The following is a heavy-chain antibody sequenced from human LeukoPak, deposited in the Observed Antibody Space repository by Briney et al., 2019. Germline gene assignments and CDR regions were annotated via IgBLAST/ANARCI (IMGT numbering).Heavy chain of an antibody. CDR2: VRFDGRET. J-gene: IGHJ4*02. Sequence: GGSLRLSCVASESTFSRYDMHWVRQAPGKGLEWLAFVRFDGRETFYADSVKGRFTISRDNSKNTLYLQMNSLRAEDTAVYYCARRIAAAGPVDYWGQGTLVTVSS. CDR1: ESTFSRYD. CDR3: ARRIAAAGPVDY. V-gene: IGHV3-30*02. D-gene: IGHD6-13*01.